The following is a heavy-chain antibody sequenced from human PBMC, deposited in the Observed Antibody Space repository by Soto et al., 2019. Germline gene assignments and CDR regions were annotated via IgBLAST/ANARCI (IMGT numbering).Heavy chain of an antibody. D-gene: IGHD5-12*01. Sequence: VQLVQSGAEVKKPGASVRISCTASGISYTTYAIHWVRQAPGQGLEWMGWINAGNGDTRYSQRFQGRVTLTRDTSATTTYMDLSSLRSEDTSIYYCAGAISGYVTWGQGTLGTVSS. CDR2: INAGNGDT. V-gene: IGHV1-3*01. CDR1: GISYTTYA. CDR3: AGAISGYVT. J-gene: IGHJ4*02.